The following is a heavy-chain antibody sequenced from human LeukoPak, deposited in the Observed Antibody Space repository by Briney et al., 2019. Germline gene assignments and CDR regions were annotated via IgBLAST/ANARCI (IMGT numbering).Heavy chain of an antibody. D-gene: IGHD5-18*01. V-gene: IGHV4-61*02. J-gene: IGHJ4*02. Sequence: SETLSLTCTVSDGSINSDNPYWTWIRQPAGTGLEWIGRVHSSGGTDFNPSLRSRVSISLDTSKSQFSLKLSSVTAADTAVYYCARGYTYGHGAMLDYWGQGTLVTVSP. CDR2: VHSSGGT. CDR1: DGSINSDNPY. CDR3: ARGYTYGHGAMLDY.